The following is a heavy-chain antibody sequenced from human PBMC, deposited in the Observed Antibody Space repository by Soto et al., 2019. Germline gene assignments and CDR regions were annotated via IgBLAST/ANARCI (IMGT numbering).Heavy chain of an antibody. D-gene: IGHD2-8*01. CDR1: GSYITSGDYH. Sequence: TLSLTCSVSGSYITSGDYHWTWIRQAPGKGLEWIGYISHSETTYYSPALKNRIIISSDFSMNQFSLRLNSVTAADTAVYFCAGFGVGDRDDKWGQGTLVTVSS. CDR2: ISHSETT. CDR3: AGFGVGDRDDK. J-gene: IGHJ4*02. V-gene: IGHV4-30-4*01.